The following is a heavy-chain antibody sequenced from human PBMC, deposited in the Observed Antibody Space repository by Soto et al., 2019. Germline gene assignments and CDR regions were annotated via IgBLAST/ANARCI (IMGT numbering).Heavy chain of an antibody. V-gene: IGHV3-33*01. CDR1: GFTFSSYG. D-gene: IGHD1-26*01. Sequence: QPGGSLRLSCAASGFTFSSYGMHRVRQAPGKGLEWVAVIWYDGSNKYYADSVKGRFTISRDNSKNTLYLQMNSLRAEDTAVYYCARGVEWGRPPYYFDYWGQGTLVTVSS. CDR2: IWYDGSNK. CDR3: ARGVEWGRPPYYFDY. J-gene: IGHJ4*02.